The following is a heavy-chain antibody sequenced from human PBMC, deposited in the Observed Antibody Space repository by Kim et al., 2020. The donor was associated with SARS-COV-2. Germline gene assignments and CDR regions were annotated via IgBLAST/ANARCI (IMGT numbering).Heavy chain of an antibody. J-gene: IGHJ6*04. V-gene: IGHV3-13*04. D-gene: IGHD5-18*01. Sequence: GGSLRLSCAASGFTFSSYDMHWVRQATGKGLEWVSAIGTAGDTYYPGSVKGRFTISRENAKNSLYLQMNSLRAGDTAVYYCARGYKRGYSYGYLPFYYYYYGIYVWGEGTADTVSS. CDR3: ARGYKRGYSYGYLPFYYYYYGIYV. CDR2: IGTAGDT. CDR1: GFTFSSYD.